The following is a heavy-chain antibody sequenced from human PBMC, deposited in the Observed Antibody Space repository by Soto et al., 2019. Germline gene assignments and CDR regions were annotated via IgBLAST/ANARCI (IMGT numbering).Heavy chain of an antibody. Sequence: QVQLVQSGAEVKKPGASVKVSCKASGYTFTSYGISWVRPAPGQGPEWMGWISADNGNTNYAQKLQGRVTMTTDTTTSTAYMQLRSPRSDDKAVYYCANSIAADLGPYGMDVWGQGTTVTVSS. V-gene: IGHV1-18*01. CDR2: ISADNGNT. J-gene: IGHJ6*02. CDR3: ANSIAADLGPYGMDV. CDR1: GYTFTSYG. D-gene: IGHD6-6*01.